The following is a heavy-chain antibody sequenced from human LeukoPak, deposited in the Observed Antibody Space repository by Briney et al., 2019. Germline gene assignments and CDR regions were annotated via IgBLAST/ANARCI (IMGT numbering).Heavy chain of an antibody. V-gene: IGHV1-2*02. CDR1: GYSFTGYF. J-gene: IGHJ4*02. D-gene: IGHD2-15*01. Sequence: ASVKVSCKASGYSFTGYFILWMRQAPGQGLEWLGWINPHSGSTNYAPKFQGRVTSTRDTSINTVYLEVTSLRPDDTAIYYCAIRGLAASSDSSGQGTLVTVSS. CDR3: AIRGLAASSDS. CDR2: INPHSGST.